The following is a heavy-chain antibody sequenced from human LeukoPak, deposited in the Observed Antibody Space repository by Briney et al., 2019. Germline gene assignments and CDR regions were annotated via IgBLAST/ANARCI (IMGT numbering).Heavy chain of an antibody. CDR2: ISAGSTYM. CDR3: AKDASYSSSWYSEYFQH. V-gene: IGHV3-23*01. J-gene: IGHJ1*01. Sequence: PGGSLRLSCAVSGFGFSTYNMNWVRQAPGKGLEWVSAISAGSTYMYYADSVKGRFTISRDNSKNTLYLQMNSLRAEDTAVYYCAKDASYSSSWYSEYFQHWGQGTLVTVSS. CDR1: GFGFSTYN. D-gene: IGHD6-13*01.